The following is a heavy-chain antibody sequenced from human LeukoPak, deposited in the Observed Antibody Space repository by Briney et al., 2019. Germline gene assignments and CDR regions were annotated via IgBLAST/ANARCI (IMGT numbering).Heavy chain of an antibody. D-gene: IGHD3-22*01. J-gene: IGHJ5*02. CDR1: GYTFTSYY. CDR2: INPSGGST. CDR3: ARDPANYYDSSGYDLNWFDP. Sequence: GASVTVSCTASGYTFTSYYMHWVQQAPGQGLEWMGIINPSGGSTSYAQKFQGRVTMTRDTSTSTVYMELSSLRSEDTAVYYCARDPANYYDSSGYDLNWFDPWGQGTLVTVSS. V-gene: IGHV1-46*01.